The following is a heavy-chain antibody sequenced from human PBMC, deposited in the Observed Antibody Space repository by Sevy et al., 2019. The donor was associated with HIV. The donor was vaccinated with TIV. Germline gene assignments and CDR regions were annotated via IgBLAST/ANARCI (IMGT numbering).Heavy chain of an antibody. J-gene: IGHJ5*02. CDR3: ARGWTYYYDTTGRNWFDP. CDR1: TGAFNNYY. D-gene: IGHD3-22*01. Sequence: SQTLSLTCGIYTGAFNNYYWSWIRQPPGKGLEWIGEINRSGSTKYNPSLKSRVTISVDTSKNQFFLKLTSVSAADTAVYFCARGWTYYYDTTGRNWFDPWGQGTLVTVSS. CDR2: INRSGST. V-gene: IGHV4-34*01.